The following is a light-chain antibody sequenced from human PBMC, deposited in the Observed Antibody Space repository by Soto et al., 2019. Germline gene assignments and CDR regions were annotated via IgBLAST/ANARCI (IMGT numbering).Light chain of an antibody. J-gene: IGKJ1*01. CDR2: KAA. CDR1: QSISTW. CDR3: LQYNSYSWA. Sequence: EIQMTQSPSTLSASVGDRVTITCRASQSISTWLAWYQQRAGKAPKLLIYKAANLESGVPSRFSGSGSGTDFTLTISSLQPDDFATYYCLQYNSYSWAFGQGTKVEIK. V-gene: IGKV1-5*03.